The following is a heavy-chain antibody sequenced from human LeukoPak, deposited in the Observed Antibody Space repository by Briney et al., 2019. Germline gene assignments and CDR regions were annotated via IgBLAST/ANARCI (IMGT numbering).Heavy chain of an antibody. CDR2: ISGSGGST. J-gene: IGHJ4*02. CDR3: AKGSRVYAPSFIDY. CDR1: GFTFSAYA. D-gene: IGHD2-8*01. V-gene: IGHV3-23*01. Sequence: GGSLRLSCAASGFTFSAYAMSWVRQAPGKGLEWVSGISGSGGSTYYADSVKGRFTISRDNSKNTLSLQMNSLRAEDTAVYYCAKGSRVYAPSFIDYWGQGTLVTVSS.